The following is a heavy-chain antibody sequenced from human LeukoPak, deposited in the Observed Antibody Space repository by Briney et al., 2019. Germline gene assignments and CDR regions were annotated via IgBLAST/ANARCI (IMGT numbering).Heavy chain of an antibody. V-gene: IGHV3-48*03. J-gene: IGHJ4*02. CDR3: ARERDDYYFDY. CDR1: GFTFSGYE. CDR2: ISRSGTII. Sequence: GGSLRLSCAASGFTFSGYEMNWVRQAPGKGLEWVSYISRSGTIISYADCVKGRFNISRDNAKNSLYLQMNSLRAEDTAVYYCARERDDYYFDYWGQGTLVTVSS. D-gene: IGHD3-3*01.